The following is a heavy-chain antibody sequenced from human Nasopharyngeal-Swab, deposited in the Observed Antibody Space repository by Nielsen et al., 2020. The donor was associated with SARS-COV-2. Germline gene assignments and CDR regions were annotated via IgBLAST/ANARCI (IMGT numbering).Heavy chain of an antibody. CDR2: IGYDGSNK. J-gene: IGHJ4*02. CDR1: GFTFSSYG. Sequence: GESLKISCAASGFTFSSYGMHWVRQAPGKGLEWVAVIGYDGSNKYYADSVKGRFTISRDNSKNTLYLQMNSLRAEDTAVYYCARGGYCSSTSCYTVTTPLSYWGQGTLVTVSS. D-gene: IGHD2-2*02. V-gene: IGHV3-33*01. CDR3: ARGGYCSSTSCYTVTTPLSY.